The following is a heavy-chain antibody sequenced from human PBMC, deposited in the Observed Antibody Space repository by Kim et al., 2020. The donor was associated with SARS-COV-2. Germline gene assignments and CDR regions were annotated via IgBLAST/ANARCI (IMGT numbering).Heavy chain of an antibody. CDR3: ARDWGEGGDWLFWFDP. CDR2: IIPIFGTA. CDR1: GGTFSSYA. V-gene: IGHV1-69*13. D-gene: IGHD3-9*01. Sequence: SVKVSCKASGGTFSSYAISWVRQAPGQGLEWMGGIIPIFGTANYAQKFQGRVTITADESTSTAYMELSSLRSEDTAVYYCARDWGEGGDWLFWFDPWGQGTLVTVSS. J-gene: IGHJ5*02.